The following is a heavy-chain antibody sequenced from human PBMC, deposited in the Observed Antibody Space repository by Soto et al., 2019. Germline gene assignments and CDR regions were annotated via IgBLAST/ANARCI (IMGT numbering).Heavy chain of an antibody. D-gene: IGHD6-13*01. CDR3: ARKSPAAGYNWFDP. J-gene: IGHJ5*02. CDR2: ISSSSSTI. Sequence: GSLRLSCAASGFTFSSYSMNWVRQAPGKGLEWVSYISSSSSTIYYADSVKGRFTISRDNAKNSLYLQMNSLRAEDTAVYYCARKSPAAGYNWFDPWGQGTLVTVSS. CDR1: GFTFSSYS. V-gene: IGHV3-48*01.